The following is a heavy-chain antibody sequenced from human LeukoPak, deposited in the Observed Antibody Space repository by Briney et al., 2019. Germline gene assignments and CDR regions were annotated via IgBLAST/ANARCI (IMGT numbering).Heavy chain of an antibody. CDR1: GASISIHY. D-gene: IGHD5-18*01. V-gene: IGHV4-59*11. CDR3: ARGGAMVNY. CDR2: IYYSGST. J-gene: IGHJ4*02. Sequence: SETLSLTCTVSGASISIHYWSWIRQPPGKGLEWIGYIYYSGSTNYNPSLKSRVTISIDTSKNQFSLKLSSVTAADTAVYYCARGGAMVNYWGQGTLVTVSS.